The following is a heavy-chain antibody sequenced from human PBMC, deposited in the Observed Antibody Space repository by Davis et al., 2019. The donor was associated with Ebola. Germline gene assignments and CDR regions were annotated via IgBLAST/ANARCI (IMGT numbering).Heavy chain of an antibody. CDR1: GYSFISYW. V-gene: IGHV5-51*01. CDR2: IYPDDSDT. D-gene: IGHD4-11*01. J-gene: IGHJ4*02. CDR3: ARREGYSNPFDY. Sequence: PGGSLRLSCKGSGYSFISYWIGWVRQMPGKGLEWMGIIYPDDSDTRYSPSFQGQVTISADKSISTAYLQWSSLKASDTAMYYCARREGYSNPFDYWGQGTLVTVSS.